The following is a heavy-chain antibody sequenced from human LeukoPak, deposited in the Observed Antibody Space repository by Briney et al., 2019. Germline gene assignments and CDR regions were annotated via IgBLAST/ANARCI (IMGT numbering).Heavy chain of an antibody. Sequence: SETLSLTCTVSGGSITNYCWSWIRQPPGKGLEWIGYICNSNSGNTNYNPSLKSRVTISLDTSKNQFSLKMTSVTAADTAVYYCGTLETLYSGSYYYPYNGDYYYGMDVWGQGTTVTVSS. V-gene: IGHV4-4*09. CDR1: GGSITNYC. CDR2: ICNSNSGNT. D-gene: IGHD1-26*01. CDR3: GTLETLYSGSYYYPYNGDYYYGMDV. J-gene: IGHJ6*02.